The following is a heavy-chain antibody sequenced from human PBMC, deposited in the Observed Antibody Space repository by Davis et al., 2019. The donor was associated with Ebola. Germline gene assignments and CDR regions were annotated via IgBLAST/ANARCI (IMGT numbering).Heavy chain of an antibody. CDR1: GGSFSGYY. CDR2: INHSGST. J-gene: IGHJ3*02. Sequence: PSETLSLTCAVYGGSFSGYYWSWIRQPPGKGLEWIGEINHSGSTNYNPSLKSRVTISVDTSKNQFSLKLSSVTAADTAAYYCARGSLGRGTAFDIWGQGTMVTVSS. V-gene: IGHV4-34*01. CDR3: ARGSLGRGTAFDI. D-gene: IGHD3-3*02.